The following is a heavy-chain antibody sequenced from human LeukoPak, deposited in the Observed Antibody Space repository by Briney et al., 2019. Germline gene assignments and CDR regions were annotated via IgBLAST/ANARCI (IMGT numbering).Heavy chain of an antibody. CDR3: AKRMVGTPSQYFEQ. CDR2: ISAGGTTT. V-gene: IGHV3-23*01. CDR1: GFPFSHSA. J-gene: IGHJ4*02. Sequence: GGSLRLSCAASGFPFSHSAMGCVRQAPGRGLEWLSTISAGGTTTYYADSVKGRFTISRDNSKSTLYLQMNSLRAEDTALYYCAKRMVGTPSQYFEQWGQGTLVTVSS. D-gene: IGHD1-26*01.